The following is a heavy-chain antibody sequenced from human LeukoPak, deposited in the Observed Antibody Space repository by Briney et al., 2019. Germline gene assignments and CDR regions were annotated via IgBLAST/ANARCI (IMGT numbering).Heavy chain of an antibody. V-gene: IGHV4-59*01. CDR3: ARATNWSESGMDV. J-gene: IGHJ6*02. Sequence: SETLSLTCTVSGGSISSYYWSWIRQPPGKGLEWIGYIYYGNTNYNPSFKSRVTILVDTSKNHFSLKLTSVTAADTAVYYCARATNWSESGMDVWGQGTTVTVFS. D-gene: IGHD1-1*01. CDR2: IYYGNT. CDR1: GGSISSYY.